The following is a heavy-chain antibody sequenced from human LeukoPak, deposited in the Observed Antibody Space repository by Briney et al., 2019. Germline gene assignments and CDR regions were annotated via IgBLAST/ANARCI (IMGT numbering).Heavy chain of an antibody. V-gene: IGHV3-33*06. D-gene: IGHD3-16*01. CDR2: IWYDGSNK. CDR1: GFTFSSYG. CDR3: AKDQGSYGTFGDC. Sequence: GGSLRLSCAASGFTFSSYGMHWVRQAPGKGLEWVAVIWYDGSNKYYADSVKGRFTISRDNSKNTLYLQMNSLRAEDTAVYYCAKDQGSYGTFGDCWGQGTLVTVSS. J-gene: IGHJ4*02.